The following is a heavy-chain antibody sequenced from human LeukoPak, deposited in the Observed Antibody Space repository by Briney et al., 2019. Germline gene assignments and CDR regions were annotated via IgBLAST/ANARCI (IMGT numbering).Heavy chain of an antibody. D-gene: IGHD3-22*01. CDR2: INHSGST. Sequence: SETLSLTCAVYGGSFSGYYWSWIRQPPGKGLEWIGEINHSGSTNYNPSLKSRVTISVDTSKNQFSLKLSSVTAADTAVYYCAREYYYDRKDAFDIWGQGTMVTVSS. J-gene: IGHJ3*02. CDR3: AREYYYDRKDAFDI. V-gene: IGHV4-34*01. CDR1: GGSFSGYY.